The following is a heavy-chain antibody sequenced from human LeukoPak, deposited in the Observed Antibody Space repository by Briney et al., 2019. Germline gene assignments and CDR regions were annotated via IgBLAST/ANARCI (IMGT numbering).Heavy chain of an antibody. CDR3: ARGDYYDSSCYF. Sequence: GGSLRLSCAASGFTFSNYEMNWVRQAPGKGLEWVSYISASGSTLFYADSVRGRFTISRDNAMNSLSLQMNSLRAEDTAVYYCARGDYYDSSCYFWGQGTLVTVSS. CDR1: GFTFSNYE. V-gene: IGHV3-48*03. J-gene: IGHJ4*02. CDR2: ISASGSTL. D-gene: IGHD3-22*01.